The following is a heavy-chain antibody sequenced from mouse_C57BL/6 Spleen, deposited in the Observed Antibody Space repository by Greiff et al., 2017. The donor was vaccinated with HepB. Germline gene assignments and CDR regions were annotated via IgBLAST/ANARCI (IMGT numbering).Heavy chain of an antibody. Sequence: QVHVKQPGTELVKPGASVKLSCKASGYTFTSYWMHWVKQRPGQGLEWIGNINPSNGGTNYNEKFKSKATLTVDKSSSTAYMQLSSLTSEDSAVYYCAVDITTVVATDWYFDVWGTGTTVTVSS. CDR2: INPSNGGT. J-gene: IGHJ1*03. V-gene: IGHV1-53*01. CDR3: AVDITTVVATDWYFDV. D-gene: IGHD1-1*01. CDR1: GYTFTSYW.